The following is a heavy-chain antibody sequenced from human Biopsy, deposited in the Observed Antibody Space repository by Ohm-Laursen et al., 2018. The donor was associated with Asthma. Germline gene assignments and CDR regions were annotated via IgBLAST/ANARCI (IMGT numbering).Heavy chain of an antibody. V-gene: IGHV1-69*13. CDR1: GDSFSNYA. Sequence: SVKVSCKASGDSFSNYAISWVRQAPGQGLEWMGGLIPVLGTPDHAQMFEGRVTITADESTSTAYMELSSLRSEDTAVYYCARDLRYSSGWYPDAFDIWGQGTMVTVSS. J-gene: IGHJ3*02. CDR2: LIPVLGTP. CDR3: ARDLRYSSGWYPDAFDI. D-gene: IGHD6-19*01.